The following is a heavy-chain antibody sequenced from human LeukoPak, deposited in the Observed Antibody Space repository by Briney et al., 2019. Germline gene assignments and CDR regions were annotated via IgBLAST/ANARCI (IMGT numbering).Heavy chain of an antibody. D-gene: IGHD3-22*01. CDR2: IKQDGSEK. CDR3: ARDSTVYYYDSSGYYHDY. V-gene: IGHV3-7*01. Sequence: GESLRLSCAASGFTFSNYWMSWVRQAPGKGLEWVAKIKQDGSEKYYVDSVKGRFTISRDNAKNSLYLQMNSLRAEDTAVYYCARDSTVYYYDSSGYYHDYWGQGTLVTVSS. J-gene: IGHJ4*02. CDR1: GFTFSNYW.